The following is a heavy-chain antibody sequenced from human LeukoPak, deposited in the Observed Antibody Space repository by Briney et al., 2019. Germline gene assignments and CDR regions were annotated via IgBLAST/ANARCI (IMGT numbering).Heavy chain of an antibody. V-gene: IGHV1-2*02. CDR1: GYTFTGYY. D-gene: IGHD2-2*01. CDR2: INPNSGGT. Sequence: ASVKVSCKASGYTFTGYYMHWVRQAPGQGLEWMGWINPNSGGTNYAQNFQGRVTITRDTPISPGSLELSKLRSGDTDGYYCSRDVAEYSSSTHCYASHYWGQGTLVTVSS. J-gene: IGHJ4*02. CDR3: SRDVAEYSSSTHCYASHY.